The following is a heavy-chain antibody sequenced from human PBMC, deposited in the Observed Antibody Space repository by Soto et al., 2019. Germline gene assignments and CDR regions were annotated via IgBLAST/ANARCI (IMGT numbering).Heavy chain of an antibody. D-gene: IGHD6-19*01. CDR2: ITPIFGTP. CDR1: GGTFSRYA. CDR3: AQTLGLAVSGPGRFDL. Sequence: QVKLVQSGTEVKKPGSSVKVSCKASGGTFSRYAINWVRQAPGQGLEWMGGITPIFGTPNYAQNFQGRVTIHADGSTKTAYMELRRLRSEDTAVYYCAQTLGLAVSGPGRFDLWGRGTLVTVTS. V-gene: IGHV1-69*12. J-gene: IGHJ2*01.